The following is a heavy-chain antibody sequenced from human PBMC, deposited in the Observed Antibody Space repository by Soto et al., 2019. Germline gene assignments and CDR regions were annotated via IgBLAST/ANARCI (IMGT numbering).Heavy chain of an antibody. CDR2: IWYDGSNK. Sequence: QVQLVESGGGVVQPGRSLRLSCAASGFTFSSYGMHWVRQAPGKGLEWVAVIWYDGSNKYYADSVKGRFTISRDNSKNTLYLQMNRLRAADTAVYYCARAGDSGSYFQHWGQGTLVTVSS. D-gene: IGHD1-26*01. J-gene: IGHJ1*01. CDR1: GFTFSSYG. CDR3: ARAGDSGSYFQH. V-gene: IGHV3-33*01.